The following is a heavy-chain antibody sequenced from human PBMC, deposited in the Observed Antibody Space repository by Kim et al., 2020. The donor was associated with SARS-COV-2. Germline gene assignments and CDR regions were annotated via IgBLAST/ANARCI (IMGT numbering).Heavy chain of an antibody. Sequence: GGSLTLSCAASGFPFSIYAMHWVRQAPGKGLEWVSSISATSSTTYYADSAKGRFTVSRDNAKNTVFLQMNSLRADDTAVYFCAIVRITNRVTRIWGQGTQVTVPA. CDR2: ISATSSTT. V-gene: IGHV3-48*01. J-gene: IGHJ4*02. D-gene: IGHD3-10*02. CDR1: GFPFSIYA. CDR3: AIVRITNRVTRI.